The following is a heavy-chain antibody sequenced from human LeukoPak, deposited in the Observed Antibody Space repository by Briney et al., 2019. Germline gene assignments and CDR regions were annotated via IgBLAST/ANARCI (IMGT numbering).Heavy chain of an antibody. V-gene: IGHV4-38-2*02. J-gene: IGHJ4*02. CDR1: GYSITSGYY. CDR2: IYHSGST. Sequence: PSETLSLTCNVSGYSITSGYYWGWIRQPPGKGLEWIGGIYHSGSTYYNPSLKSRVTMSVDTSKNQFSLKLSSVTAADTAVYYCARIRGFWSAYNTHYYFESWGQGTLVTVSS. CDR3: ARIRGFWSAYNTHYYFES. D-gene: IGHD3-3*01.